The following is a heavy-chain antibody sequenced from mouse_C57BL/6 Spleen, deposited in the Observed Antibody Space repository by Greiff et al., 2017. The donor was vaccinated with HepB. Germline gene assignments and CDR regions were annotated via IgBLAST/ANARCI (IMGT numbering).Heavy chain of an antibody. Sequence: QVQLKQSGPELVKPGASVKLSCKASGYTFTSYYINWVKQRPGQGLEWIGWIYPRDGSTKYNEKFKGKATLTVDTSSSTAYMELHSLTSEDSAVYFCARDDYGRDWYFDVWGTGTTVTVSS. CDR2: IYPRDGST. CDR1: GYTFTSYY. D-gene: IGHD2-4*01. J-gene: IGHJ1*03. CDR3: ARDDYGRDWYFDV. V-gene: IGHV1-85*01.